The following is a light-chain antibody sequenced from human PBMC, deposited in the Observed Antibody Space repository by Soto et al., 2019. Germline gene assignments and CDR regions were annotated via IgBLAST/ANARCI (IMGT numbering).Light chain of an antibody. J-gene: IGKJ1*01. V-gene: IGKV1-5*01. CDR2: DAS. CDR3: KQYNSYWT. Sequence: DIQMTQSPSTLSASLGDSVTITCRASQSISSWLAWYQQKPGKAPKLLIYDASSLESGVQSRFSGSGSGTEFTLTIRSLQPDDFATYYCKQYNSYWTFGQGTKVDIK. CDR1: QSISSW.